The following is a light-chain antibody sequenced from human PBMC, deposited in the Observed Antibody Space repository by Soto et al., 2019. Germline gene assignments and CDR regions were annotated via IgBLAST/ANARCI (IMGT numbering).Light chain of an antibody. J-gene: IGKJ4*01. Sequence: EIALTQSPATLSLSPGERATLSCRATQSVTTYLAWYQQKPGQAPRLLIYDASNRATGIPDRFSDSGSRTDFTLTISSLEPEEFAVYCCQQRSNGYPTFGGGTKVEMK. CDR3: QQRSNGYPT. V-gene: IGKV3-11*01. CDR1: QSVTTY. CDR2: DAS.